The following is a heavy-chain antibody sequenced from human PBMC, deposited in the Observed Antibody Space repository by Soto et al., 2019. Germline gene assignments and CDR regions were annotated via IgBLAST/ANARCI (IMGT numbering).Heavy chain of an antibody. D-gene: IGHD6-13*01. J-gene: IGHJ5*02. CDR1: GGSVSSSTYY. V-gene: IGHV4-39*02. CDR2: IFYSGST. Sequence: QLQLQESGPGLVKPSETLSLTCAVSGGSVSSSTYYWGWIRQPPGKGLEWIGTIFYSGSTYYNPSLKRRVTIXXYXSXXHFSLKLSSVTAADTAVYYCARGLSSSSWYEWFDPWGQGTLVTVSS. CDR3: ARGLSSSSWYEWFDP.